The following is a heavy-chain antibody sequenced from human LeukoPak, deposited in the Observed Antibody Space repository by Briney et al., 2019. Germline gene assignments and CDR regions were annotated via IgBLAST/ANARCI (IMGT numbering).Heavy chain of an antibody. J-gene: IGHJ6*03. D-gene: IGHD2-2*01. CDR3: AKDEYCSSTSCQYYYYYYMDV. V-gene: IGHV3-30*02. CDR1: GLTFSSYG. CDR2: IRYDGSNK. Sequence: GGSLRLSCAASGLTFSSYGMHWVRQAPGKGLEWVAFIRYDGSNKYYADSVKGRFTISRDNSKNTLCLQMNSLRAEDTAVYYCAKDEYCSSTSCQYYYYYYMDVWGKGTTVTVSS.